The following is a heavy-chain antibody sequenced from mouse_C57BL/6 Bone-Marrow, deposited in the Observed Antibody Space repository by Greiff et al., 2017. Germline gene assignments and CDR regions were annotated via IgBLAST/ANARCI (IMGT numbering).Heavy chain of an antibody. J-gene: IGHJ3*01. Sequence: QVQLQQPGAELVRPGTSVKLSCKASGYTFTSYWMHWVKQRPGQGLEWIGVIDPSDSYTTYNQKFKGKATLTVDTSSSTAYMQLSSLTSEDSAVYYCARRDPYSNAWFAYWGQGTLVTVSA. CDR1: GYTFTSYW. CDR3: ARRDPYSNAWFAY. V-gene: IGHV1-59*01. CDR2: IDPSDSYT. D-gene: IGHD2-5*01.